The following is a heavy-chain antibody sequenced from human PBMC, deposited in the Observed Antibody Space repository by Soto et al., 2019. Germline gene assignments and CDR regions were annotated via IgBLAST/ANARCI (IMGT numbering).Heavy chain of an antibody. CDR3: ARPYRPIPAAPQPAQYYYYGMDV. CDR2: IIPIFGTA. D-gene: IGHD2-2*01. V-gene: IGHV1-69*13. CDR1: GGTFSSYA. Sequence: SVKVSCKASGGTFSSYAISWVRQAPGQGLEWMGGIIPIFGTANYAQKFQGRVTITADESTSTAYMELSSLRSKDTAVYYCARPYRPIPAAPQPAQYYYYGMDVWGQGTTVTVSS. J-gene: IGHJ6*02.